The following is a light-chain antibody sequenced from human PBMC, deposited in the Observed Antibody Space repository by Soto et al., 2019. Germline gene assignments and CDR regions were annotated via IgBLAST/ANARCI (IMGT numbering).Light chain of an antibody. J-gene: IGKJ1*01. V-gene: IGKV1-5*03. Sequence: DIQMTQSPSTLSASVGDRVTITCRASQSVSSWLAWYQQKPGKAPKLVISKASNLESGVPSTFSGSGSGTEFTLTISSLQPEDFATYYCQQYSGNQWTFGQGTKVEIK. CDR3: QQYSGNQWT. CDR2: KAS. CDR1: QSVSSW.